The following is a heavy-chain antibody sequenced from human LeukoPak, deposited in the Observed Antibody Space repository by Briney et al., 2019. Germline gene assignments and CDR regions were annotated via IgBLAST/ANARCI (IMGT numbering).Heavy chain of an antibody. V-gene: IGHV4-61*02. Sequence: SETLSLTCTVSGGSISSSSYYWGWIRQPPGKGLEWIGRIYTSGSTNYNPSLKSRVTISVDTSKNQFSLKLSSVTAADTAVYYCARGSWFGEYNWFDPWGQGTLVTVSS. CDR2: IYTSGST. J-gene: IGHJ5*02. D-gene: IGHD3-10*01. CDR1: GGSISSSSYY. CDR3: ARGSWFGEYNWFDP.